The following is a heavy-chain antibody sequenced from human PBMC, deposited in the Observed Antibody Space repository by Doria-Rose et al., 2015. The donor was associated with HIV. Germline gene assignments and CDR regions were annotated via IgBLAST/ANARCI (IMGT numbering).Heavy chain of an antibody. V-gene: IGHV2-26*01. J-gene: IGHJ4*02. CDR2: ISSDDER. Sequence: QVQLVQSGPVLVKPTETLTLTCTVSGVSLSSPGMGVNWIRQPPGKALEWLANISSDDERSYKTSLKSRLTISRGTSKSQVVLTMTDMDPVDTATYYCARIKSSRWYHKYYFDFWGQGTLVIVSA. CDR3: ARIKSSRWYHKYYFDF. CDR1: GVSLSSPGMG. D-gene: IGHD6-13*01.